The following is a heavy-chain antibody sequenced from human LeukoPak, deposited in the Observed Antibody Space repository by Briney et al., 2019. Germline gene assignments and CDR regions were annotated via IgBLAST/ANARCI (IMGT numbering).Heavy chain of an antibody. J-gene: IGHJ4*02. CDR1: GYTFSNYG. CDR2: ISPNNGNT. CDR3: ARDGYSSTSEFYFVY. D-gene: IGHD6-13*01. V-gene: IGHV1-18*01. Sequence: GASVKVSCKASGYTFSNYGISWVRQAPGQGLEWMGWISPNNGNTHYAQRFQGRVTMTTDTSTSTAYMEVRSLRSDDTAVYYCARDGYSSTSEFYFVYWGQGTLVTVSS.